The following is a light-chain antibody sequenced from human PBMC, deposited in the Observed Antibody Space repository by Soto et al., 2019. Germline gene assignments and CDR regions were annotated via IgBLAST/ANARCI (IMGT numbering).Light chain of an antibody. CDR2: GAS. J-gene: IGKJ1*01. V-gene: IGKV1-39*01. Sequence: DIQMTQSQSSLSASVGDRVTITCRASQSISSYLNWYQQKPGKAPKLLIYGASSLQSGVPTRFSGSGSGTDFTLTISSLQPEDFATYYCQQSYSTLWTFGQGTKVDIK. CDR1: QSISSY. CDR3: QQSYSTLWT.